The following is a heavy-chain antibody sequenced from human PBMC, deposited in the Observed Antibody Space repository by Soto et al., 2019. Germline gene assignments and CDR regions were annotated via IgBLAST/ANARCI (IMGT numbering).Heavy chain of an antibody. J-gene: IGHJ6*02. CDR2: IYSIGST. V-gene: IGHV4-39*01. D-gene: IGHD3-10*01. Sequence: SETFSLTCTVSGGSIGGSNYFWGWIRQSPVTVLEWLGTIYSIGSTYYHPSLKSRITMSLHTSKNQFSLNLGSVTAAATAVYYCTRRRFGFRGVTTIGVWGRWTTVTVSS. CDR3: TRRRFGFRGVTTIGV. CDR1: GGSIGGSNYF.